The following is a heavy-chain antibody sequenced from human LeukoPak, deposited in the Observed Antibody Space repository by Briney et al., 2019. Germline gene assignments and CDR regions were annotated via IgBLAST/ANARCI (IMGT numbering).Heavy chain of an antibody. CDR2: TYTGGNS. CDR3: ARGGRGSAAVVAPRSFDI. D-gene: IGHD3-22*01. CDR1: GFTVSSIH. J-gene: IGHJ3*02. Sequence: GGSLRLSCAASGFTVSSIHMVWVRQAPGKGLEWVSVTYTGGNSYYADSVKGRFIISRDISKNTLYLQMNSLRAEDSALYYCARGGRGSAAVVAPRSFDIWGQGTMVTVSS. V-gene: IGHV3-53*01.